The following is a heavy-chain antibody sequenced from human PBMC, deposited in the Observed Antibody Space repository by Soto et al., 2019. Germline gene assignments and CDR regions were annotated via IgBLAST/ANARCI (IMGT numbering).Heavy chain of an antibody. CDR3: ARGYCSSTSCYKVNYYYYMDV. CDR2: MIPILGIA. CDR1: GGTFSSYT. Sequence: QVQLVQSGAEVKKPGSSVKVSCKASGGTFSSYTISWVRQAPGQGLEWMGRMIPILGIANYAQKFQGRVTITADKSTSTAYMELSSLRSEDTAVYYCARGYCSSTSCYKVNYYYYMDVWGKGTTVTVSS. V-gene: IGHV1-69*02. J-gene: IGHJ6*03. D-gene: IGHD2-2*02.